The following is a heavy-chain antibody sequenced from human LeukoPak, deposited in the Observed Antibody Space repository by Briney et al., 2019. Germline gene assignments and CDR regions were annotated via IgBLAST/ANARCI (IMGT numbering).Heavy chain of an antibody. J-gene: IGHJ4*02. CDR2: TYYRSKWSS. D-gene: IGHD1-26*01. Sequence: SQTLSLTCAVSGDSFSSKSAAWDWSRQAPWRGLEWLGRTYYRSKWSSGYAESVKSRLTISPDTSKNQFSLQLRSVTPEDTAVYYCARSQTGGTFDYWGQGALVTVSS. CDR3: ARSQTGGTFDY. CDR1: GDSFSSKSAA. V-gene: IGHV6-1*01.